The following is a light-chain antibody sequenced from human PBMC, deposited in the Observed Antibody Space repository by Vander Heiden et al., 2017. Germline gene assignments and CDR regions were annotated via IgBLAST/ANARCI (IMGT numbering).Light chain of an antibody. V-gene: IGLV3-1*01. CDR2: QDT. CDR3: QAWDSSTVV. Sequence: SYELTQPPSVSVSPGQTASITCSGHKLGDKYASWYHQKPGQSPVLVIYQDTKRPSGIPERFSGSNSGNTATLTISGTQAMDEAYYYCQAWDSSTVVFGGGTKLTVL. CDR1: KLGDKY. J-gene: IGLJ2*01.